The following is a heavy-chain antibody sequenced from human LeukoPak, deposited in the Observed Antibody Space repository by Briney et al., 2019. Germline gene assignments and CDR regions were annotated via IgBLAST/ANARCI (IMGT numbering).Heavy chain of an antibody. CDR1: GGSISSYY. CDR2: INYSGRT. D-gene: IGHD5-12*01. Sequence: SETLSLTCTVSGGSISSYYWSWIRQPPGKGLEWIGYINYSGRTDYNPSLKSRVTMSVDTARNQISLKLSSLTAADTAVYYCARVGYSNYEGWGQGTLVTVSS. CDR3: ARVGYSNYEG. J-gene: IGHJ4*02. V-gene: IGHV4-59*01.